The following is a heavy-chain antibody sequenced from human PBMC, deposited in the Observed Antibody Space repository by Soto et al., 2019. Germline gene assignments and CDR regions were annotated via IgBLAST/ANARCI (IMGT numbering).Heavy chain of an antibody. CDR1: GVTFSVYD. J-gene: IGHJ6*02. Sequence: PGGSLRLSGASSGVTFSVYDVAGSGKAQGKGRSWVSYTSSRGSTIYYADSVNGRFTMYRDNAKNSMYMNTDSLRVKDTAVYYCARAPPGIAVDHCYYYGMDVWGQGTTVTVSS. V-gene: IGHV3-11*01. CDR3: ARAPPGIAVDHCYYYGMDV. D-gene: IGHD6-19*01. CDR2: TSSRGSTI.